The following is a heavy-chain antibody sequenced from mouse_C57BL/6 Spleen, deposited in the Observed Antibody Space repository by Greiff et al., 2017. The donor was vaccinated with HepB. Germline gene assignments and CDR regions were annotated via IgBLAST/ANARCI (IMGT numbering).Heavy chain of an antibody. V-gene: IGHV1-18*01. J-gene: IGHJ1*03. CDR2: INPNNGGT. D-gene: IGHD2-2*01. CDR3: ARRGYYWYFDV. CDR1: GYTFTDYN. Sequence: EVQLQQSGPELVQPGASVKIPCKASGYTFTDYNMDWVKQSHGQSLEWIGDINPNNGGTIYNQKFKGKATLTVDTSSSTAYMELRSLTSEDTAVYYCARRGYYWYFDVWGTGTTVTVAS.